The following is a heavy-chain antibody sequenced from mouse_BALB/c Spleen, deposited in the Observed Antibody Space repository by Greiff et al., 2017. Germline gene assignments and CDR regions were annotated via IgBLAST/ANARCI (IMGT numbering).Heavy chain of an antibody. CDR3: TTGTAYFDY. Sequence: EVQGVESGGGLVQPGGSMKLSCVASGFTFSNYWMNWVRQSPEKGLEWVAEIRLKSNNYATHYAESVKGRFTISRDDSKSSVYLQMNNLRAEDTGIYYCTTGTAYFDYWGQGTTLTVSS. V-gene: IGHV6-6*02. D-gene: IGHD4-1*01. CDR2: IRLKSNNYAT. J-gene: IGHJ2*01. CDR1: GFTFSNYW.